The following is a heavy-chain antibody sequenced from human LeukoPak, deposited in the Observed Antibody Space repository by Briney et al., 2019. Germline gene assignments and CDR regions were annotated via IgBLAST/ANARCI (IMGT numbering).Heavy chain of an antibody. CDR3: ARDREHSYYYDSSGYIH. D-gene: IGHD3-22*01. CDR1: GVTFSSYA. J-gene: IGHJ4*02. Sequence: GGSLRLSCAASGVTFSSYAMHWVRQAPGKGLEWVAVISYDGSNKYYADSVKGRFTISRDNSKNTLYLQMNSLRAEDTAVYYCARDREHSYYYDSSGYIHWGQGTLVTVSS. CDR2: ISYDGSNK. V-gene: IGHV3-30-3*01.